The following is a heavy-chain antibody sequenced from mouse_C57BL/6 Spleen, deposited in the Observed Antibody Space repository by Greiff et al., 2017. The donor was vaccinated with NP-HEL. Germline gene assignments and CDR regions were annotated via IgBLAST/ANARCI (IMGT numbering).Heavy chain of an antibody. CDR3: ARVTTPLYYFDY. Sequence: VQLVESGAELVRPGTSVKVSCKASGYAFTNYLIEWVKQRPGQGLEWIGVINPGSGGTNYNEKFKGKATLTADKSSSTAYMQLSSLTSEDSAVYFCARVTTPLYYFDYWGQGTTLTVSS. V-gene: IGHV1-54*01. CDR2: INPGSGGT. J-gene: IGHJ2*01. D-gene: IGHD1-1*01. CDR1: GYAFTNYL.